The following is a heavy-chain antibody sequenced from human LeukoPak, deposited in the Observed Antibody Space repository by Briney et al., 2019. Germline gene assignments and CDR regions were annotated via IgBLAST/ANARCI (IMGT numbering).Heavy chain of an antibody. J-gene: IGHJ1*01. Sequence: ASVKVSCKASGYTFTSYYMHWVRQAPGQGLEWMGIINPSGGSTSYAQKFQGRVTMTRDTSTSTVYMELSSLRSEDTAVYYCASQNTDFWSAKLEVFQHWGQGTLVTVSS. D-gene: IGHD3-3*01. CDR3: ASQNTDFWSAKLEVFQH. CDR2: INPSGGST. V-gene: IGHV1-46*01. CDR1: GYTFTSYY.